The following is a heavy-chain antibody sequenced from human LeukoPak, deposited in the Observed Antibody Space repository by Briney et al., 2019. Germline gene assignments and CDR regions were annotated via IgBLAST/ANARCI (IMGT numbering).Heavy chain of an antibody. CDR1: GASISRYY. J-gene: IGHJ5*02. CDR3: ARRAAARYWFDP. CDR2: FHHSGNT. V-gene: IGHV4-59*12. D-gene: IGHD6-6*01. Sequence: PSETLSLTCSVSGASISRYYWSWIRQPPGKGLEWIGYFHHSGNTNYSPSLSSRITMSVDTSKNQFSLRLNSVTAADTAIYYCARRAAARYWFDPWGQGTLVTVSS.